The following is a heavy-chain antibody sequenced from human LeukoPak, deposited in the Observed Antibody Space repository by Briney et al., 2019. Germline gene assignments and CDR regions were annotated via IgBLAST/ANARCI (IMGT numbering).Heavy chain of an antibody. J-gene: IGHJ3*01. Sequence: GGSLRLSCAASGFTFSSYWMHWVRQAPGMGLVWVSRINNDGSSTIYADSVKGRFTMSRDNAKNTLYLQMNSLRAEDTAVYYCARGGFNHAFDVWGQGTMVTVSS. CDR1: GFTFSSYW. CDR2: INNDGSST. CDR3: ARGGFNHAFDV. V-gene: IGHV3-74*01.